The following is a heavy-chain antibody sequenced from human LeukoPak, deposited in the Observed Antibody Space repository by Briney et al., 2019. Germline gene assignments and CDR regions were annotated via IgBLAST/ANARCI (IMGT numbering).Heavy chain of an antibody. D-gene: IGHD3-9*01. CDR3: ARGVDFDWLLYYY. Sequence: GGSLRFSCAASGFTFSDYYMSGIRQAPGKGLEWVSYISSSSSYTNYADSVKGRFTISRDNAKNSLYLQMNSLRAEDTAVYYCARGVDFDWLLYYYWGQGTLVTVSS. CDR1: GFTFSDYY. CDR2: ISSSSSYT. J-gene: IGHJ4*02. V-gene: IGHV3-11*06.